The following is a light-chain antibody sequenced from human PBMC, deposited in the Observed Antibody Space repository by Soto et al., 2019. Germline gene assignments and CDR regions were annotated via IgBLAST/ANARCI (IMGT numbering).Light chain of an antibody. CDR2: SVS. CDR3: QQYNKWPPGR. Sequence: VLANSPEKKSLSLGDSATISSRASQSVSNDYVAWVQQKPGQTPRLLIYSVSTRAAGIPARFSGSVSGTEFTLTIHSLQAEDFAIYYCQQYNKWPPGRFGQGTKVDI. J-gene: IGKJ1*01. V-gene: IGKV3-15*01. CDR1: QSVSND.